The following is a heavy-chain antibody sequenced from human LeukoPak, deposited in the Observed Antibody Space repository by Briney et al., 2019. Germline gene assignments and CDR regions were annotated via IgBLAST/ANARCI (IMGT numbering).Heavy chain of an antibody. CDR3: ARVMMGATVTTFHYYCMDV. CDR1: GFSFSSFA. J-gene: IGHJ6*03. V-gene: IGHV3-23*01. D-gene: IGHD4-11*01. Sequence: GGSLRLSCAGSGFSFSSFAMTWVRQAPGKGLEWVSAISGSGGSTYYADSVKGRFTISRDNSKNTLYLQMNSLRAEDTAVYYCARVMMGATVTTFHYYCMDVWGVGTAVTVSS. CDR2: ISGSGGST.